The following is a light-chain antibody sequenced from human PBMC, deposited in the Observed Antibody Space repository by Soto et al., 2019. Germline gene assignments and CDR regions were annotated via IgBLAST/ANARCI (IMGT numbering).Light chain of an antibody. CDR2: DVS. V-gene: IGLV2-14*03. CDR3: GSHAAGSTLI. CDR1: SSDVGGYNE. J-gene: IGLJ2*01. Sequence: QYALTQPASVSGSPGQSTTISCTGTSSDVGGYNEVSWYQQRPGKAPKLMIYDVSNRPSGVSNRFSASKSGNTASLTISGLQAEDEAYYYCGSHAAGSTLIFGGGTKLTVL.